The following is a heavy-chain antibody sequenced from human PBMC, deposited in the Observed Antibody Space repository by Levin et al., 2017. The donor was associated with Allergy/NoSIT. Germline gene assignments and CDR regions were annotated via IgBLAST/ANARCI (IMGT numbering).Heavy chain of an antibody. Sequence: QSGGSLRLSCAASGFTFNSYAMSWVRQAPGKGLEWVSAISSSASSTYYADSVKGRFTISRDNFKNTLYLQMNSLRAEDTAVYYCAKDSRMGVVVITYDAFDIWGQGTVVTVSS. CDR2: ISSSASST. V-gene: IGHV3-23*01. J-gene: IGHJ3*02. CDR1: GFTFNSYA. D-gene: IGHD3-22*01. CDR3: AKDSRMGVVVITYDAFDI.